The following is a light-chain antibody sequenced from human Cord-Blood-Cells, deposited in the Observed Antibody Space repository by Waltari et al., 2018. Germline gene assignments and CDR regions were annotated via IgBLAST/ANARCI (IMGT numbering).Light chain of an antibody. CDR2: KDS. V-gene: IGLV3-25*03. CDR3: QSADSSCTYPV. J-gene: IGLJ2*01. CDR1: ALPKQY. Sequence: SYELTQPPSVSVSPGQTARITCSGDALPKQYAYWYQQKPGQAPVLVIYKDSGRPSGIPERFSGSSSGTTVTLTISGVQAEDEADYYCQSADSSCTYPVFGGGTKLTVL.